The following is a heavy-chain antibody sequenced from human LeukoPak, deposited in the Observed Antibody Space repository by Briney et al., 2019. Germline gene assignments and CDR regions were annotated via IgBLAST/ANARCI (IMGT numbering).Heavy chain of an antibody. D-gene: IGHD3-16*01. CDR1: GFTFTSSA. CDR2: IVVGSGNT. J-gene: IGHJ4*02. Sequence: GTSVKVSCKASGFTFTSSAVQWVRQARGQRLEWIGWIVVGSGNTNYAQKFQERVTITRDMSTSTAYMELSSLRSEDTAVYYCAAWGPTDYFDYWGQGALVTVSS. CDR3: AAWGPTDYFDY. V-gene: IGHV1-58*01.